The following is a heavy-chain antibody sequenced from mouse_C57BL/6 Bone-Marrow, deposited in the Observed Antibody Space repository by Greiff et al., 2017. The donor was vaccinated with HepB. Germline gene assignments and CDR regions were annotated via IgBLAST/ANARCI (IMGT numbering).Heavy chain of an antibody. D-gene: IGHD2-1*01. CDR1: GFTFSSYT. CDR2: ISGGGGNT. J-gene: IGHJ2*01. Sequence: EVQGVESGGGLVKPGGSLKLSCAASGFTFSSYTMSWVRQTPEKRLEWVATISGGGGNTYYPDSVKGRFTISRDNAKNTLYLQMSSLRSEDTALYYCARHHYGNHLDYWGQGTTLTVSS. V-gene: IGHV5-9*01. CDR3: ARHHYGNHLDY.